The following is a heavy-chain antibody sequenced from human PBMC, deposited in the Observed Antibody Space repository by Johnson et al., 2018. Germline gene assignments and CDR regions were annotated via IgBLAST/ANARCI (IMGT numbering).Heavy chain of an antibody. CDR3: ARVRRYCYESRGYSPREDVDV. V-gene: IGHV3-72*01. D-gene: IGHD3-22*01. CDR2: TRNKANSYTT. J-gene: IGHJ6*04. Sequence: VQLVESGGGLVQPGGSLRLSCAASGFIFSDHYMDWVRQVPGKGLEWVGRTRNKANSYTTEYGASVKGRFTISRDDSKNSLYLQMNSLKTEDTDVYYCARVRRYCYESRGYSPREDVDVWGKGTTVTVSS. CDR1: GFIFSDHY.